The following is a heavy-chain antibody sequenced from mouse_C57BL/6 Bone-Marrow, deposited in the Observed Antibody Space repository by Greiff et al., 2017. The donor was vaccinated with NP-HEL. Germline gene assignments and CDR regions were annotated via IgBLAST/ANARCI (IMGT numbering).Heavy chain of an antibody. CDR2: INYDGSST. D-gene: IGHD1-1*01. V-gene: IGHV5-16*01. Sequence: EVMLVESAGGLVQPGSSMKLSCTASGFTFSDYYMAWVRQGPEKGLEWVANINYDGSSTYYLDSLKSRFIISSDNAKNILYLQMSSLKSEDTAKYYFARVLRAMDYWGQGTSVTVSS. J-gene: IGHJ4*01. CDR3: ARVLRAMDY. CDR1: GFTFSDYY.